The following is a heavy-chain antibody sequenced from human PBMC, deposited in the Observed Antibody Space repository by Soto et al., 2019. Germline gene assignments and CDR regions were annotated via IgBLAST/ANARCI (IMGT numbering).Heavy chain of an antibody. CDR2: ISARGGSS. CDR1: GFSFSSYA. D-gene: IGHD4-4*01. Sequence: DVQLLASGGGLVQPGGSLRLSCAASGFSFSSYAMVWVRQAPGKGLEWVSVISARGGSSYFADSVKGRFTISRDNSKNVLSLEMNSLRAEDTAIYFCAKGSIEYSASVDNWGQGTLVLVSS. V-gene: IGHV3-23*01. CDR3: AKGSIEYSASVDN. J-gene: IGHJ4*02.